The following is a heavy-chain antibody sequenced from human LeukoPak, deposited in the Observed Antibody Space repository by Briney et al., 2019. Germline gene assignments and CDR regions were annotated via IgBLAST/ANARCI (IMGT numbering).Heavy chain of an antibody. V-gene: IGHV6-1*01. Sequence: PSQTLSLTCAISGDSVSSNSVAWNWIRQSPSRGLEWLGRTYYRSKWYSDYAVSVKRRITINPDTSKNQFSLQLNSVTPEDTAVYYCARENYSSGWSLWYFDLWGRGTLVTVSA. CDR3: ARENYSSGWSLWYFDL. D-gene: IGHD6-19*01. J-gene: IGHJ2*01. CDR1: GDSVSSNSVA. CDR2: TYYRSKWYS.